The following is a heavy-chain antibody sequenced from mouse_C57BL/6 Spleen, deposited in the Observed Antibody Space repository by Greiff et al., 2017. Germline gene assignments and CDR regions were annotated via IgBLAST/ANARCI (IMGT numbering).Heavy chain of an antibody. D-gene: IGHD4-1*01. J-gene: IGHJ2*01. CDR1: GFTFSSYA. V-gene: IGHV5-4*03. Sequence: EVKVVESGGGLVKPGGSLKLSCAASGFTFSSYAMSWVRQTPEKRLEWVATISDGGSYTYYPDNVKGRFTISRDNAKNNLYLQMSHLKSEDTAMYYCARKGDWAFFDYWGQGTTLTVSS. CDR3: ARKGDWAFFDY. CDR2: ISDGGSYT.